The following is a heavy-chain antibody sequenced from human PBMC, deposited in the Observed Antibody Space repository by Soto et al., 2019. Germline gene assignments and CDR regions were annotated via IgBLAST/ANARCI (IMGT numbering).Heavy chain of an antibody. V-gene: IGHV1-8*01. Sequence: QVQLVQSGAEVRKPGASVKVSCKASGYTFTSYDINWVRQASGQGLECMGWMNPDSGSTDYAQKFQGRVTLTRDTSINTVFMEVSSLRSDDTAGYWCARGASYRYQLQRYYFDYWGQGTPVTVSS. J-gene: IGHJ4*02. D-gene: IGHD2-2*01. CDR1: GYTFTSYD. CDR3: ARGASYRYQLQRYYFDY. CDR2: MNPDSGST.